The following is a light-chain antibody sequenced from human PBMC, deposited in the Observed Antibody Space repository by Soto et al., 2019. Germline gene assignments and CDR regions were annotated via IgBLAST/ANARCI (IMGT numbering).Light chain of an antibody. J-gene: IGLJ2*01. CDR3: SSYTSSSTDAV. V-gene: IGLV2-14*01. CDR1: SSDVGGHNY. Sequence: QSALTQPASVSGSPGQSITISCTGTSSDVGGHNYVSWYQQHPGKAPKLIICEVSNRPSGVSNRFSGSKSGNTASLTISGLHAEDEADYYCSSYTSSSTDAVFGGGTKLTVL. CDR2: EVS.